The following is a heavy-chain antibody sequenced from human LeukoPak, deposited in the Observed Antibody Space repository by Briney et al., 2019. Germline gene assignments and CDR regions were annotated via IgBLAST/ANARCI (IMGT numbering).Heavy chain of an antibody. CDR2: IYLSGST. J-gene: IGHJ4*02. CDR3: ARGGMPIFDY. D-gene: IGHD1-1*01. CDR1: GVSINNYY. V-gene: IGHV4-59*12. Sequence: SETLSLTCSVSGVSINNYYWSWIRQPPGKGLEWIGYIYLSGSTNYNPSLKSRVTISVDTSKNQFSLQLSSVTPEDTAVYYCARGGMPIFDYWGQGTLVTVSS.